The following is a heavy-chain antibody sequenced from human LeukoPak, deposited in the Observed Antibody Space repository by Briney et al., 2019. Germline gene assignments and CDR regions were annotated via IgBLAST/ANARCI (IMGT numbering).Heavy chain of an antibody. V-gene: IGHV3-23*01. J-gene: IGHJ4*02. CDR3: ARNENSGWGYFDY. CDR2: IGGSNGIT. Sequence: GGSLRLSCAASRFTFNSYAVSWVRQAPGKGLEWVSVIGGSNGITFYVGSVKGRLTISRDNSKDTLYLQMNSLRAEDTAVYYCARNENSGWGYFDYWGQGTLVTVSS. D-gene: IGHD5-12*01. CDR1: RFTFNSYA.